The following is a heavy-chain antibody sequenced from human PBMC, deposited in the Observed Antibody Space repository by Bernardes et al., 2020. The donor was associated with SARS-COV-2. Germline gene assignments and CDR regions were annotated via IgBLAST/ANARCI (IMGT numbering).Heavy chain of an antibody. J-gene: IGHJ4*02. D-gene: IGHD3-16*01. V-gene: IGHV4-4*07. CDR2: MSTTGST. CDR3: ARDSGGEVGFFDY. CDR1: GGAMTNNY. Sequence: SETRSPTGRVSGGAMTNNYWTWTGQSAGKGVEWIVRMSTTGSTKYNHSLRGRVTTSVDTPKNQFSLKVRSPPAADTAVYYCARDSGGEVGFFDYWGQGTLVTVSS.